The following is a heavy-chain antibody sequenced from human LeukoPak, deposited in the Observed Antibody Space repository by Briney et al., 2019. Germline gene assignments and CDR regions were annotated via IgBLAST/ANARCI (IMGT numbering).Heavy chain of an antibody. V-gene: IGHV3-20*04. CDR1: GFTFDDYG. J-gene: IGHJ4*02. CDR2: INWNGCST. D-gene: IGHD3-10*01. CDR3: ARSQTREYYFDY. Sequence: GGFLRLSCAASGFTFDDYGMSWVRQAPGKGLEWVSGINWNGCSTGYADSVKGRVTISRDNAKNSLYLQMNCLRAEDTALYYCARSQTREYYFDYWGQGTLVTVSS.